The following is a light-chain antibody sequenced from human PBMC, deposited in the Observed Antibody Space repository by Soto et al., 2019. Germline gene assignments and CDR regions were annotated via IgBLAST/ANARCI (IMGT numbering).Light chain of an antibody. CDR3: QQRTNWPIT. V-gene: IGKV3-11*01. CDR1: QSVSRY. CDR2: DAS. J-gene: IGKJ5*01. Sequence: EIVLTQSPATLSLSPGERATLSCRASQSVSRYLAWYQQKPGQAPRLLIYDASNRATGIPARFSGSGSGTDFTLTISSLEPEVFAVYYCQQRTNWPITFGRFTGLEI.